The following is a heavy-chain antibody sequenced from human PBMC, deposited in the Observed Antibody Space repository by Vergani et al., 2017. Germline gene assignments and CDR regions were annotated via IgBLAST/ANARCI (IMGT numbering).Heavy chain of an antibody. D-gene: IGHD2-8*01. Sequence: QVPLVQSGAEVKKPGASVKVSCKASVYTFTSDDINWVRQATGQGLEWMGWMNPISGNTGYAQNLQGRLTITRDTSVNTAYMELSSLTSEDMAVYYCVRARRTCTYDHCPRYYYDLWGQGTLVTVSS. J-gene: IGHJ4*02. V-gene: IGHV1-8*03. CDR1: VYTFTSDD. CDR3: VRARRTCTYDHCPRYYYDL. CDR2: MNPISGNT.